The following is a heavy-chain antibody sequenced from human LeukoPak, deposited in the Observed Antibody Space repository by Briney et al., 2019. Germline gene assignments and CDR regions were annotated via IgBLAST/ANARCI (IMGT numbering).Heavy chain of an antibody. J-gene: IGHJ4*02. Sequence: PSETLSLTCTVSRASISDNYWSWSRQPAGKALEWIGRTYTSGDTNYNPSLKSRASLSVDTSKNQFYLSLRYVTAADTAVYYCTIGGASGSLAHWGPGTLVTVSS. D-gene: IGHD6-13*01. CDR1: RASISDNY. CDR3: TIGGASGSLAH. CDR2: TYTSGDT. V-gene: IGHV4-4*07.